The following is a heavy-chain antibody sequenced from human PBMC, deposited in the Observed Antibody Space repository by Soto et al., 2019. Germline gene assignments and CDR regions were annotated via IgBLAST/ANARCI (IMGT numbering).Heavy chain of an antibody. D-gene: IGHD3-3*01. CDR2: IYSDGSNK. V-gene: IGHV3-33*01. Sequence: QVHLVESGGGVVQPGRSLRLSCAASGFSLSDYGMHWVRQAPGKGLEWVAIIYSDGSNKYYADSVKGRFTISRDSSMNTLYLQMNSLRAEDTAVYYCARAKEWSAFDYWGQGTLVTVSS. CDR3: ARAKEWSAFDY. CDR1: GFSLSDYG. J-gene: IGHJ4*02.